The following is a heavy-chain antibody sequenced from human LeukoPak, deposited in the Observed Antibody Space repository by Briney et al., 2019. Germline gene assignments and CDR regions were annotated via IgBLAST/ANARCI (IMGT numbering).Heavy chain of an antibody. D-gene: IGHD4-23*01. J-gene: IGHJ3*01. V-gene: IGHV3-74*01. CDR2: TNSDGSDI. Sequence: GGSLRLSCAASGFTFSSYWMHWVRQGPGKGLVWVSRTNSDGSDISYGDSMKGRFTISRNNAKNTLYLQMNSLRADDTAVYYCARGGNYLLDAFHVWGQGTVVTVSS. CDR1: GFTFSSYW. CDR3: ARGGNYLLDAFHV.